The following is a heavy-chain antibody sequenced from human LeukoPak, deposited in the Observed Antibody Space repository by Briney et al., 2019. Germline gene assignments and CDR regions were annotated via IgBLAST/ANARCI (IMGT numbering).Heavy chain of an antibody. CDR3: ARGGVRYFDY. CDR2: ISSTSNTI. J-gene: IGHJ4*02. CDR1: GFTFSSYW. Sequence: GGSLRLCCAASGFTFSSYWMNWVRQAPGKGLEWVSYISSTSNTIYYADSVKGRFTVSRDNAKNSLYLQMNSLRAEDTAVYHCARGGVRYFDYWGQGTLVTVSS. D-gene: IGHD3-16*01. V-gene: IGHV3-48*04.